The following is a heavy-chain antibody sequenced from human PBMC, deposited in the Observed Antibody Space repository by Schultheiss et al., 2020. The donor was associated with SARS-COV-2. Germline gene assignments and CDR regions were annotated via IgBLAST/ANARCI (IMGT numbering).Heavy chain of an antibody. CDR1: GYSFTSYW. CDR3: ARLQASQAAVTTPYFFDY. V-gene: IGHV5-51*01. D-gene: IGHD4-17*01. Sequence: GGSLRLSCKGSGYSFTSYWIGWVRQMPGKGLEWMGIIYPGDSDTNYSPSFQGHVTISADKSISTAYLQWSSLKASDTAMYYCARLQASQAAVTTPYFFDYWGQGTLVTVSS. CDR2: IYPGDSDT. J-gene: IGHJ4*02.